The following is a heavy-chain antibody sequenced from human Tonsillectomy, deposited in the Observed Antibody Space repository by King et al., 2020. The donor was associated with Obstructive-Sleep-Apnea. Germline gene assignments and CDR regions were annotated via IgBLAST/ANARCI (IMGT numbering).Heavy chain of an antibody. CDR3: AREGTVTGGRYFDL. CDR1: GFTFSTYW. D-gene: IGHD4-17*01. V-gene: IGHV3-74*01. Sequence: VQLVESGGGLVQPGGSLRLSCAASGFTFSTYWMHWVRQAPGKGLVWVSRISSDGSSTNYADSVKGRFTISRDNAKNTLYLQMNSRRAEDTAVWYCAREGTVTGGRYFDLWGRGTLVTVSS. J-gene: IGHJ2*01. CDR2: ISSDGSST.